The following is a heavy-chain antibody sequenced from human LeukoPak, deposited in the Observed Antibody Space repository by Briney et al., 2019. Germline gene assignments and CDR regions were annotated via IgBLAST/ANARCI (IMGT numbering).Heavy chain of an antibody. D-gene: IGHD1-26*01. Sequence: SETLSLTCAVYGGSFSGYYWSWIRQPPGKGLEWIGEVNHSGSTNYNPSLKSRVTISVDTSKNQFSLKLSSVTAADTAVYYCASEEGSYHPFDYWGQGTLVTVSS. CDR2: VNHSGST. CDR3: ASEEGSYHPFDY. CDR1: GGSFSGYY. J-gene: IGHJ4*02. V-gene: IGHV4-34*01.